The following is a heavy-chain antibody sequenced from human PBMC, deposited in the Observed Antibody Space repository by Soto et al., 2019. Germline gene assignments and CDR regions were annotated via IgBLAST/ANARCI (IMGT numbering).Heavy chain of an antibody. CDR1: GGSISSSSYY. CDR2: IYYSGST. Sequence: SETLSLTCTVSGGSISSSSYYWGWIRQPPGKGLEWIGSIYYSGSTYYNPSLKSRVTISVDTSKNQFSLKLSSVTAADTAVYYCARLEQQLVNYWGQGTLVAVSS. V-gene: IGHV4-39*01. J-gene: IGHJ4*02. CDR3: ARLEQQLVNY. D-gene: IGHD6-13*01.